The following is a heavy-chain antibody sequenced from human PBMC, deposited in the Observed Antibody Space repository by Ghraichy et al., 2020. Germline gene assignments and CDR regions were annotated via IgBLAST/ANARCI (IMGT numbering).Heavy chain of an antibody. CDR2: ISGSGGST. J-gene: IGHJ4*02. Sequence: GGSLRLSCAASGFTFSSYAMSWVRQAPGKGLEWVSAISGSGGSTYYADSVKGRFTISRDNSKNTLYLQMNSLRAEDTAVYYCAKDRGRYYGSGSSIGRGLVDYWGQGTLVTGSS. CDR1: GFTFSSYA. D-gene: IGHD3-10*01. CDR3: AKDRGRYYGSGSSIGRGLVDY. V-gene: IGHV3-23*01.